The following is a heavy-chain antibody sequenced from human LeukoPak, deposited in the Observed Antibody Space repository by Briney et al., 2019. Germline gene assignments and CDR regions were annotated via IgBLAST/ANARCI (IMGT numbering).Heavy chain of an antibody. V-gene: IGHV4-61*02. Sequence: SETLSLTCTVSGGSISSGSYYWSWIRQPAGKGLEWIGRIYTSGSTNYNPSLKSRVTISVDTSKNQFSLKLSSVTAADTAVYYCASYSYIGDMDVWGKGTTVTISS. J-gene: IGHJ6*03. CDR1: GGSISSGSYY. D-gene: IGHD2-15*01. CDR2: IYTSGST. CDR3: ASYSYIGDMDV.